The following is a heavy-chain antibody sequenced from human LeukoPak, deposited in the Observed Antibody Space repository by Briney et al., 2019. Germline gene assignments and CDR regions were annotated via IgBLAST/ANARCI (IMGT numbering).Heavy chain of an antibody. J-gene: IGHJ4*02. CDR2: IYSGGST. CDR1: GFTVSSNY. CDR3: ASSTYYDILTGYSSSGDY. Sequence: GGSLRLSCAASGFTVSSNYMSWVRQAPGKGLEWVSVIYSGGSTYYADSVKGRFTISRDNSKNTLYLQMNSLRAEDTAVYYCASSTYYDILTGYSSSGDYWGQGTLVTVSS. D-gene: IGHD3-9*01. V-gene: IGHV3-66*01.